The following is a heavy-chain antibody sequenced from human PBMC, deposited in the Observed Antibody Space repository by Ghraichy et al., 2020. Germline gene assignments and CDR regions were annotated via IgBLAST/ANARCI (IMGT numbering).Heavy chain of an antibody. CDR3: TTLFYVGRDAFDI. Sequence: SCAASGFTFSNAWMSWVRQAPGKGLEWVGRIKSKTDGGTTDYAAPVKGRFTISRDDSKNTLYLQMNSLKTEDTAVYYCTTLFYVGRDAFDIWGQGTMVTVSS. J-gene: IGHJ3*02. D-gene: IGHD3-3*01. CDR1: GFTFSNAW. V-gene: IGHV3-15*01. CDR2: IKSKTDGGTT.